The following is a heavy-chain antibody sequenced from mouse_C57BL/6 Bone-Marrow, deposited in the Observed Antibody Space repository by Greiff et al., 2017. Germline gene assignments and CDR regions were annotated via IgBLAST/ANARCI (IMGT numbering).Heavy chain of an antibody. V-gene: IGHV1-61*01. CDR3: ARRDDGYEGFAY. Sequence: QVQLQQPGAELVRPGSSVKLSCKASGYTFTSYWMDWVKQRPGQGLEWIGNIYPSDSETHYNQKFKDKATLTVDKSSSTAYMQLSSLTSEDAAVYYCARRDDGYEGFAYWGQGTLVTVSA. D-gene: IGHD2-2*01. CDR1: GYTFTSYW. J-gene: IGHJ3*01. CDR2: IYPSDSET.